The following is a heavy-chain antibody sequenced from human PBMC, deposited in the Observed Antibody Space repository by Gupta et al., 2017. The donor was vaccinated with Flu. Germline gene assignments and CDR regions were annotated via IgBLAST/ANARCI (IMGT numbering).Heavy chain of an antibody. V-gene: IGHV2-5*02. CDR3: AHRRVGPQSWNDGDFDY. CDR2: IYWDDDK. J-gene: IGHJ4*02. D-gene: IGHD1-1*01. CDR1: GFSLSTYAVG. Sequence: ITLKESGPTLVKPTQTLTLTCTFSGFSLSTYAVGVGWIRQPPGKALECLALIYWDDDKRYSPSRKSRVTINKDTAKNQVGLTRTNMDPVDTDTYYCAHRRVGPQSWNDGDFDYGGQGTLVTVSS.